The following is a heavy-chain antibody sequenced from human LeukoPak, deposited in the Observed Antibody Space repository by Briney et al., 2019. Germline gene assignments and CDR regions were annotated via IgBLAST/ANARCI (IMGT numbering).Heavy chain of an antibody. Sequence: ASVKVSCKASGYTFTSYGISWVRQAPGQGLEWMGWICAYNGNTNYAQKLQGRVTMTTDTSTSTAYMELRSLRSDDTAVYYCARDGYCSSTSCWDWFDPWGQGTLVTVSS. V-gene: IGHV1-18*01. D-gene: IGHD2-2*03. CDR3: ARDGYCSSTSCWDWFDP. CDR1: GYTFTSYG. J-gene: IGHJ5*02. CDR2: ICAYNGNT.